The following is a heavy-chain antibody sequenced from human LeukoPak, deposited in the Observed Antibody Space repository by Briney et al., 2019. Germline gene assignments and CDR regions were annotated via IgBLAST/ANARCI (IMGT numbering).Heavy chain of an antibody. CDR2: INWNSGSI. D-gene: IGHD1-26*01. V-gene: IGHV3-9*01. CDR3: AKGYSSLGSHSSFDY. J-gene: IGHJ4*02. CDR1: GFTFDDYA. Sequence: GRSLRLSCAASGFTFDDYAMHWVRQAPGKGLEWVSGINWNSGSIGYADSVKGRFTISRDNAKNSLYLQMNSLIAEDSDLYYCAKGYSSLGSHSSFDYWGQGTLVTVSS.